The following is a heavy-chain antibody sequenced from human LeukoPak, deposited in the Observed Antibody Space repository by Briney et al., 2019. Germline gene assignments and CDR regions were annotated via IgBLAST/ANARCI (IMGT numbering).Heavy chain of an antibody. CDR2: ISYDGSNK. J-gene: IGHJ4*02. D-gene: IGHD3-22*01. Sequence: PGRSLRLSSAASGLTFSSYGMDWGRQAPGKGLEWVAVISYDGSNKYYADSVKGRFTISRDNSKNTLYLQMNSLGAEDTAVYYCAKGGHYDSSGYYIQIDWGQGTLVTVSS. CDR3: AKGGHYDSSGYYIQID. CDR1: GLTFSSYG. V-gene: IGHV3-30*18.